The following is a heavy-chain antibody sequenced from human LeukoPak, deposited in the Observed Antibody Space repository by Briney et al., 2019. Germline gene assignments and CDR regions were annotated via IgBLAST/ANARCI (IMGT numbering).Heavy chain of an antibody. Sequence: PGGSLRLSCAASGFNFNKYDMTWARQAPGKGLEWVSTITGRSDKTYYTDSVKGRFTISRDNSKNTLYLQMNSLRAEDTAVYYCAKASSSWYPPFLDLWGRGTLVTVSS. CDR3: AKASSSWYPPFLDL. J-gene: IGHJ2*01. V-gene: IGHV3-23*01. CDR1: GFNFNKYD. D-gene: IGHD6-13*01. CDR2: ITGRSDKT.